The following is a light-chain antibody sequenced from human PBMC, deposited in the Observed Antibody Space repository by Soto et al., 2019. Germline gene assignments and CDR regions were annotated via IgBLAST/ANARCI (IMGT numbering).Light chain of an antibody. CDR3: QSYDSSLSGYV. J-gene: IGLJ1*01. CDR1: SSNIGAGYE. CDR2: ENN. V-gene: IGLV1-40*01. Sequence: QSVLTQPPSVSGAPGQRVTISCTGSSSNIGAGYEAHWYQQVPGTAPKLLIYENNYRPSGVPDRFSGSKSGTSASLAIPGLQAEDEAEYYCQSYDSSLSGYVFGTGTKLTVL.